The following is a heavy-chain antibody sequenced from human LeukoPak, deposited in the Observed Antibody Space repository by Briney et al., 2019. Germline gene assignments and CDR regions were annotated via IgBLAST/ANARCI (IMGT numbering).Heavy chain of an antibody. V-gene: IGHV4-31*03. Sequence: PSETLSLTCTVSGGSISSGGYYWSWIRQHSGKGLEWIRYIYYSGSTYYNPSLKSRVTISVDTSKNQFSLKLSSVTAADTAVYYCARDWRDILTGYHYWFDPWGQGTLVTVSS. CDR1: GGSISSGGYY. CDR2: IYYSGST. J-gene: IGHJ5*02. CDR3: ARDWRDILTGYHYWFDP. D-gene: IGHD3-9*01.